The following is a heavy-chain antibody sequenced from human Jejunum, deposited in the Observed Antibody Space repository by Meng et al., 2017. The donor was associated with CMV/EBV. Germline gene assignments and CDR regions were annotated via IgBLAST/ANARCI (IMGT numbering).Heavy chain of an antibody. Sequence: LSCAAYGFTFSSSAMSWVRQAPGKGLEWVSSINTAGTNTYYANSVEGQFTISRDNSRDTVYLQMNSLRVEDTAVYYCTGGLAADYWGQGTLVTVSS. CDR3: TGGLAADY. V-gene: IGHV3-23*01. CDR1: GFTFSSSA. D-gene: IGHD6-19*01. J-gene: IGHJ4*02. CDR2: INTAGTNT.